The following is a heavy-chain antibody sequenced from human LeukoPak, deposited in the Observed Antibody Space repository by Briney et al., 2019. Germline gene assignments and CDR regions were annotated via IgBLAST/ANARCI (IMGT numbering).Heavy chain of an antibody. CDR1: GFTFSSQG. CDR2: ISRSGGST. Sequence: GRSLRLSCTASGFTFSSQGMSWVRQAPGKGLEWVSTISRSGGSTYYADSVKGRFTISRDYSKNTLYLQLNSLRAEDTAVYYCARGSNVDGAFDIWGQGTMVTVSS. J-gene: IGHJ3*02. V-gene: IGHV3-23*01. CDR3: ARGSNVDGAFDI. D-gene: IGHD5-24*01.